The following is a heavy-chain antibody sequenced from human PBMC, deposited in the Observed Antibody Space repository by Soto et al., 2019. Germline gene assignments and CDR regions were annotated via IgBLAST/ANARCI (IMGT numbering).Heavy chain of an antibody. V-gene: IGHV3-21*01. D-gene: IGHD1-26*01. CDR3: ASALSGSYAFDY. J-gene: IGHJ4*02. CDR1: GFTFSSYD. Sequence: PGGSLRLSCAASGFTFSSYDMNLVRQAPGKGLEWVSFISSSLRSIYYADSVKGRLTISRDNAKNSLFLQMTSLRTEGTAAYDFASALSGSYAFDYWGQGTLVTVSS. CDR2: ISSSLRSI.